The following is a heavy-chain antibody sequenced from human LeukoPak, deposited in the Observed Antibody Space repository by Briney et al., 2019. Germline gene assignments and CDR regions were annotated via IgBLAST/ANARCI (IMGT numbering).Heavy chain of an antibody. D-gene: IGHD1-26*01. V-gene: IGHV3-48*04. Sequence: GGSLRLSCAASGFTFSSYSMNWVRQAPGKGLEWVSYISSSSSTIYYADSVNGRFTISRDNAKNSLYLQMNSLRAEDTAVYYCARVGGSYRDDYWGQGTLVTVSS. J-gene: IGHJ4*02. CDR2: ISSSSSTI. CDR3: ARVGGSYRDDY. CDR1: GFTFSSYS.